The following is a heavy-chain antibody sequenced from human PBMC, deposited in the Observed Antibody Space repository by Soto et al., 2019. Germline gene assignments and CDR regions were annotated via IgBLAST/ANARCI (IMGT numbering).Heavy chain of an antibody. CDR2: IYPGDSDT. CDR3: ARQADRAVACTSNYGLDV. V-gene: IGHV5-51*01. Sequence: PGESLKISCKGSGYSFTSYWIGWVRQMPGKGLEWMGIIYPGDSDTRYSPSFQGQVTISADKSISTAYLQWSSLKASDTAMYYCARQADRAVACTSNYGLDVWGQGTTVTVSS. CDR1: GYSFTSYW. J-gene: IGHJ6*02. D-gene: IGHD6-13*01.